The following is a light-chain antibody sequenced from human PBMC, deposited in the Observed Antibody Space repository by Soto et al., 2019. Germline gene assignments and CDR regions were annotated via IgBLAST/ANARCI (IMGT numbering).Light chain of an antibody. CDR2: EGS. CDR3: CSYGGSGNV. CDR1: SSDIGSYKF. Sequence: QSAQTQPASVSESPGQSITISCTGTSSDIGSYKFVSWYQHHPGKAPKLMIYEGSKRPSGVSDRFSGSKSGNTASLTISGLQADDEADYYCCSYGGSGNVFGTGTKLTVL. V-gene: IGLV2-23*01. J-gene: IGLJ1*01.